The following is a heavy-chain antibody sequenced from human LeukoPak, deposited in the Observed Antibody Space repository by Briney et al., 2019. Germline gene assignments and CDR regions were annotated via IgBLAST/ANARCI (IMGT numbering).Heavy chain of an antibody. V-gene: IGHV4-61*02. CDR1: GGSISSGSYY. Sequence: PSQTLSLTCTVSGGSISSGSYYWSWIRQPAGKGLEWIGRIYTSGSTNYNPSLKSRVTISVDTSKNQFSLKLSSVTAADTAVYYCARTLWDRFDYWGQGTLVTVSS. D-gene: IGHD1-26*01. CDR3: ARTLWDRFDY. J-gene: IGHJ4*02. CDR2: IYTSGST.